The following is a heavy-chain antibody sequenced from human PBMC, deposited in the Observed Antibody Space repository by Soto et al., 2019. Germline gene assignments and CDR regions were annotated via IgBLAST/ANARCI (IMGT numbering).Heavy chain of an antibody. J-gene: IGHJ3*02. CDR2: IRFDGSNI. D-gene: IGHD4-17*01. CDR3: AKGASDYGDYRHI. CDR1: GVIFSGYG. Sequence: GGSLRLSCVAPGVIFSGYGMHWVRQAPGKGLEWVAVIRFDGSNIYYADSVKGRFTISRDNSKNTLYLQMNSLRAEDTAVYYCAKGASDYGDYRHIWGQGTMVTVSS. V-gene: IGHV3-30*02.